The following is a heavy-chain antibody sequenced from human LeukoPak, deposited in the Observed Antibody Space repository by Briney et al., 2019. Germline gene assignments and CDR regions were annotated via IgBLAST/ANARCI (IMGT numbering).Heavy chain of an antibody. J-gene: IGHJ4*02. CDR2: IYYSGST. CDR1: GDSISSTSYY. CDR3: ARGGQTYYYAFDY. V-gene: IGHV4-39*07. D-gene: IGHD3-10*01. Sequence: SETLSLTCIVSGDSISSTSYYWAWIRQPPGKGREWVGSIYYSGSTYYNPSLKSRVTISVDTSKNQFSLKLSSVTAADTAVYYCARGGQTYYYAFDYWGQGTLVTVSS.